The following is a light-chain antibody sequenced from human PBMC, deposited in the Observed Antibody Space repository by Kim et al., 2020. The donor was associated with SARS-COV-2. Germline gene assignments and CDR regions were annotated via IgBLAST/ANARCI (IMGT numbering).Light chain of an antibody. V-gene: IGLV3-1*01. Sequence: VSPGQTASITCSGENFGDKYVCWYQQKPGQSPVLVIYQDKKRPSGIPERFSGSNSGNTATLTISGTQAMDEADYYCQAWDSTSVVFGGGTKVTVL. CDR1: NFGDKY. CDR3: QAWDSTSVV. CDR2: QDK. J-gene: IGLJ2*01.